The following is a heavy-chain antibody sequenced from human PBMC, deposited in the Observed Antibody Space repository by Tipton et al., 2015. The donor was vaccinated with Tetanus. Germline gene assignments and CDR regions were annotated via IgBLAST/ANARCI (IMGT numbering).Heavy chain of an antibody. CDR2: IYYSGTT. J-gene: IGHJ6*01. Sequence: TLSLTCTVSGGSIRSGGYYWTWIRQHPERGLEWIGYIYYSGTTYYSPSLKSRVTISVDMSKNQFSLRLTSATAADTAVYYCARDRITGPTGRYYAMDVWGQGTTVTVSS. V-gene: IGHV4-31*03. CDR1: GGSIRSGGYY. CDR3: ARDRITGPTGRYYAMDV. D-gene: IGHD1-7*01.